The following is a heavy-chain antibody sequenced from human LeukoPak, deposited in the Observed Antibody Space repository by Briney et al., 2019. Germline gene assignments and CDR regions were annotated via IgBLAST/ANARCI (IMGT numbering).Heavy chain of an antibody. CDR1: GGTFSSFA. Sequence: ASVKVSCKTSGGTFSSFAVTWVRQAPGQGLEWLGRIIPILKIAKYAEKFQGRVTITADTATTVTYMELTSLRSEDTAVYYCASLGGDMDLDTFDYYYSGMDVWGQGTTVTVSS. J-gene: IGHJ6*02. D-gene: IGHD2-21*02. V-gene: IGHV1-69*04. CDR3: ASLGGDMDLDTFDYYYSGMDV. CDR2: IIPILKIA.